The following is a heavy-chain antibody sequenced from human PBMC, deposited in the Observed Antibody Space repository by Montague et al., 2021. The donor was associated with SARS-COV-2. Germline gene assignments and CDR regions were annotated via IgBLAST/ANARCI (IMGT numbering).Heavy chain of an antibody. CDR3: TRAVWGVQDY. J-gene: IGHJ4*02. V-gene: IGHV6-1*01. CDR2: TYYRSKGAN. Sequence: CASSGDSVSSNSVSWNWIRRAPSRGLEWLGRTYYRSKGANEYALAVKRRITITPDTSKNQLSLQLTSVTPEDTAVYYCTRAVWGVQDYWGQGSLVTVSS. D-gene: IGHD3-10*01. CDR1: GDSVSSNSVS.